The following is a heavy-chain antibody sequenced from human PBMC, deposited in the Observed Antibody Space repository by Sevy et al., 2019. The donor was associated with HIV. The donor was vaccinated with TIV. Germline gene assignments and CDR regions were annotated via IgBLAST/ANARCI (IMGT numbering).Heavy chain of an antibody. V-gene: IGHV3-66*01. D-gene: IGHD3-22*01. CDR1: EFSVTDNY. Sequence: GGSLRLSCAASEFSVTDNYMSWVRQAPGKGLEWVSTIYSGGSTFYADTVKGRLSISRDNSKNTLYLHMNSLRAEDTAVYYYARDRYYDASGYYYYYYGLDVWGQGTTVTVSS. CDR3: ARDRYYDASGYYYYYYGLDV. J-gene: IGHJ6*02. CDR2: IYSGGST.